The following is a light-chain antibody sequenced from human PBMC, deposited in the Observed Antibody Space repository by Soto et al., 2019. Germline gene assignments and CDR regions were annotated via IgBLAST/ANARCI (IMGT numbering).Light chain of an antibody. J-gene: IGKJ4*01. Sequence: DIQMTQSPSSLSASLGDRVTITCRASQSISTYLSWYQQKPAKAPKLLIYAASTLQTGVPSRFSGSGSGTDFTLTISSLQPEDFATYYCQQSYTTPLIFGGGTKVDI. CDR2: AAS. CDR3: QQSYTTPLI. V-gene: IGKV1-39*01. CDR1: QSISTY.